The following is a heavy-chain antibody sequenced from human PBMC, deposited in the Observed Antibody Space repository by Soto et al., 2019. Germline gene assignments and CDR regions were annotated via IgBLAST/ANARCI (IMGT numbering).Heavy chain of an antibody. V-gene: IGHV5-10-1*01. CDR2: IDPSASYT. CDR3: AGTRYCSSTSCYTSNHHYDGTDV. D-gene: IGHD2-2*02. Sequence: GESMKISCKGSGYSFTSYWIRWVRQIPGKGLEWMGRIDPSASYTNYSPSFQGHVTISADKYISTAYLQWSSLKASDTAMYYCAGTRYCSSTSCYTSNHHYDGTDVWGQSTTVTV. J-gene: IGHJ6*02. CDR1: GYSFTSYW.